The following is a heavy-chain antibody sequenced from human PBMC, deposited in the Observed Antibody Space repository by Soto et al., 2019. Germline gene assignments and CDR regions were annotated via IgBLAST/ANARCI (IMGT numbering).Heavy chain of an antibody. D-gene: IGHD3-10*01. V-gene: IGHV4-39*01. Sequence: SETLSLTCTVSGGSISSSSYYWGWIRQPPGKGLDWIGSIYYSGSTYYNPSLKSRVTISVDTSKNQFSLKLSSVTAADTAVYYCARYGSGTNYYYYGMDVWGQGTTVTVSS. CDR1: GGSISSSSYY. CDR2: IYYSGST. J-gene: IGHJ6*02. CDR3: ARYGSGTNYYYYGMDV.